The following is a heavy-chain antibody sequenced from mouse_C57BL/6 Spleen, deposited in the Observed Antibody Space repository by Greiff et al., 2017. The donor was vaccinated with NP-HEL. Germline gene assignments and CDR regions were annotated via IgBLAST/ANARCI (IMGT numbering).Heavy chain of an antibody. J-gene: IGHJ1*03. CDR3: ARDYGSSYGYFDV. V-gene: IGHV1-54*01. Sequence: VQLQQSGAELVRPGTSVKVSCKASGYAFTNYLIEWVKQRPGQGLEWIGVINPGSGGTNYNEKFKGKATLTADKSSSTAYMQLSSLTSEDSAVYFCARDYGSSYGYFDVWGTGTTVTVSS. D-gene: IGHD1-1*01. CDR2: INPGSGGT. CDR1: GYAFTNYL.